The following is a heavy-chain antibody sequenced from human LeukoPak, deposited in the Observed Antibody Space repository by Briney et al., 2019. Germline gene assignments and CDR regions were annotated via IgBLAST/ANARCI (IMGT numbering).Heavy chain of an antibody. CDR1: GGSISTYY. J-gene: IGHJ4*02. V-gene: IGHV4-59*08. CDR3: ARVRELPGGFPDY. Sequence: PSETLSLTCTVSGGSISTYYWSWIRQPPGKGLEWIGSIYHSGSTYYNPSLKSRVTISVDTSKNQFSLKLSSVTAADTAVYYCARVRELPGGFPDYWGQGTLVTVSS. CDR2: IYHSGST. D-gene: IGHD1-26*01.